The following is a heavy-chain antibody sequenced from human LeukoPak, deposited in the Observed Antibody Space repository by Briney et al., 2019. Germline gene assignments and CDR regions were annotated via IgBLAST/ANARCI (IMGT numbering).Heavy chain of an antibody. CDR1: GGSISSYY. CDR2: IYYSGST. D-gene: IGHD6-6*01. Sequence: PSETLSLTCTVSGGSISSYYWSWIRQPPGKGLEWIGYIYYSGSTNYNPSLKSRVTISVDTSKNQSSLKLSSVTAADTAVYYCAGTQYSSSAGYYYYMDVWGKGTTVTVSS. J-gene: IGHJ6*03. V-gene: IGHV4-59*01. CDR3: AGTQYSSSAGYYYYMDV.